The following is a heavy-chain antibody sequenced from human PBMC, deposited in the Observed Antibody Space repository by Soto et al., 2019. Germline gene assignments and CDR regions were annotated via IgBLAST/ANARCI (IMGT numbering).Heavy chain of an antibody. D-gene: IGHD3-22*01. CDR1: GFTFSSYA. CDR2: ISYDGSNK. V-gene: IGHV3-30-3*01. CDR3: SIVWVVVAFFDF. Sequence: GGSLRLSCAASGFTFSSYAMHWVRQAPGKGLEWVAVISYDGSNKYYADSVKGRFTISRDNSKNTLYLQMNSLRAEDTAVYYFSIVWVVVAFFDFSCQGTLVTLSS. J-gene: IGHJ4*02.